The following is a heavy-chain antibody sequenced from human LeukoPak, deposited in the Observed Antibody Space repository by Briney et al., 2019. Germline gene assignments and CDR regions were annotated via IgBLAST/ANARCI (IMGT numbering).Heavy chain of an antibody. J-gene: IGHJ4*02. CDR3: AKHPGSGWYMLDY. V-gene: IGHV3-23*01. CDR1: GFTFSSYA. D-gene: IGHD6-19*01. Sequence: GGSLRLSCAASGFTFSSYAMSWVRQAPGKGLEWVSAISGSGGSTYYADSVRGRFTISRDNSKNTLYLQMNSLRAEDTAVYYCAKHPGSGWYMLDYWGQGTLVTVPS. CDR2: ISGSGGST.